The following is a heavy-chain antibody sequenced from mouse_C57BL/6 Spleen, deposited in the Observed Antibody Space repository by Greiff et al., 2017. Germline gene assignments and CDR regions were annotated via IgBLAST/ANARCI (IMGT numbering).Heavy chain of an antibody. CDR1: GYSFTSYY. CDR3: ARSDPYAMDY. Sequence: VQLQQSGPELVKPGASVKISCKASGYSFTSYYIHWVKQRPGQGLEWIGWIYPGSGNTKYNEKFKGKATLPADTSSSTAYMQLSSITSEDSAVYYCARSDPYAMDYWGQGTSVTVSS. V-gene: IGHV1-66*01. J-gene: IGHJ4*01. CDR2: IYPGSGNT.